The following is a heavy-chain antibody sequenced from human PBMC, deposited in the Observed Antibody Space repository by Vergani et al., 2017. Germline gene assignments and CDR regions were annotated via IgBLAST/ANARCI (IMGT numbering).Heavy chain of an antibody. J-gene: IGHJ5*02. CDR3: ARDSDSGYDYRWFDP. V-gene: IGHV1-8*01. Sequence: QVQLEQSGAEMMRPGASVKVSCKPSGYSFTRYDINWVRQATGQGLEWMGWMTPNSGNTGYAQKLQGRVTMTTDTSTSTAYMELRSLRSDDTAVYYCARDSDSGYDYRWFDPWGQGTLVTVSS. CDR2: MTPNSGNT. CDR1: GYSFTRYD. D-gene: IGHD5-12*01.